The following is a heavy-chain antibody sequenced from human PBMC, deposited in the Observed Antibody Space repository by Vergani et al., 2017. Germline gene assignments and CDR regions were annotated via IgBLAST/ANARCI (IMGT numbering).Heavy chain of an antibody. D-gene: IGHD2-15*01. J-gene: IGHJ4*02. CDR3: ARDRGPDCSGGSCYSLAY. CDR1: GFTFSSYG. CDR2: IWYDGSNK. Sequence: VQLLESGGGLVQPGGSLRLSCAASGFTFSSYGMHWVRQAPGKGLEWVAVIWYDGSNKYYADSVKGRFTISRDNSKNTLYLQMNSLRAEDTAVYYCARDRGPDCSGGSCYSLAYWGQGTLVTVSS. V-gene: IGHV3-33*01.